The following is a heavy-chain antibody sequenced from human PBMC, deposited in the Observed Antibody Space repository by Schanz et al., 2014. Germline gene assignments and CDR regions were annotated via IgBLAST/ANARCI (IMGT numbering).Heavy chain of an antibody. J-gene: IGHJ4*02. CDR2: ISSSSDYI. Sequence: EVRLVESGGGLVKPGGSLRLSCAASGFTFSSYSMSWVRQAPGKGLGWVSFISSSSDYINYADSVKGRFTISRVDAKNSVHLQMTSLRAEDTAVYFCARDKGGYYPFDYWGQGTLVTVSS. CDR3: ARDKGGYYPFDY. V-gene: IGHV3-21*02. CDR1: GFTFSSYS. D-gene: IGHD3-3*01.